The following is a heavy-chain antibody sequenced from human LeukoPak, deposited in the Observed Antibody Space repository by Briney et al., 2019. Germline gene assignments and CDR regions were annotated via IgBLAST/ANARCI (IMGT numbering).Heavy chain of an antibody. V-gene: IGHV1-2*02. Sequence: ASVKVSCKASGYTFSGYYIHWVRQAPGQGLEWMGWIYPNSGGTSYAQKFQGRVTMTRDTSINTAYMELSRLRADDTDVYYCARQTTHYYFDYWGQGTMVTVSS. CDR1: GYTFSGYY. CDR3: ARQTTHYYFDY. CDR2: IYPNSGGT. D-gene: IGHD4-17*01. J-gene: IGHJ4*02.